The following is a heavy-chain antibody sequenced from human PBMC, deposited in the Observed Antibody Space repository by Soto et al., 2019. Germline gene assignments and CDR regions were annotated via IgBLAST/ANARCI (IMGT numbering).Heavy chain of an antibody. J-gene: IGHJ4*02. Sequence: PSVTLSLTCAVYGGSFSGYYWSWIRQPPGKGLEWIGEINHSGSTNYNPSLKSRITVTPDTSKNQFSLHLNSVTPEDTAVYYCAREFPYYVSSDSYLDYWGQGALVTVSS. CDR2: INHSGST. D-gene: IGHD3-16*01. V-gene: IGHV4-34*01. CDR1: GGSFSGYY. CDR3: AREFPYYVSSDSYLDY.